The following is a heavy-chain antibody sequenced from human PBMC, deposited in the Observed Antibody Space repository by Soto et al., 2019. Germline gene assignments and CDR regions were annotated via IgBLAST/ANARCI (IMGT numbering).Heavy chain of an antibody. V-gene: IGHV5-10-1*01. J-gene: IGHJ6*02. Sequence: EXLKISCKGSGYXFTSYWISWVRQMPGKCLEWMGRIDPSDSYTNYSPSFQGHVTISADKSISTAYLQWSSLKASATAMYYCAGLRHYYDSSGYLLNGMDVWGQGTTVTVSS. D-gene: IGHD3-22*01. CDR2: IDPSDSYT. CDR1: GYXFTSYW. CDR3: AGLRHYYDSSGYLLNGMDV.